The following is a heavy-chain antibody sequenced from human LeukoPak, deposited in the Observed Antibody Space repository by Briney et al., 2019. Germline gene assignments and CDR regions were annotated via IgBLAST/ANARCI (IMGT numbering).Heavy chain of an antibody. CDR1: GYTFTSYG. D-gene: IGHD3-3*01. CDR3: ARVLEYYDFWSGPQKRYYMDV. V-gene: IGHV1-18*01. CDR2: ISAYNGNT. Sequence: GASVKVSCKASGYTFTSYGISWVRQAPGQGLEWMGWISAYNGNTNYAQKLQGRVTMTTDTSTSTVYMELRSLRSDDTAVYYCARVLEYYDFWSGPQKRYYMDVWGKGTTVTVSS. J-gene: IGHJ6*03.